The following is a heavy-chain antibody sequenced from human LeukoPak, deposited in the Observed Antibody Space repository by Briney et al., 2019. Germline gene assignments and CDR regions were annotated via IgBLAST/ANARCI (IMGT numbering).Heavy chain of an antibody. Sequence: GGSLRLSCAASGFTFDDYAMHWVRQAPGKGLEWVSGISWNSGSIGYADSVKGRFTISRDNANNSLYLQMNDLRVEDTAVYYCARLHYDVLTGPFDYWGQGTLVTVSS. J-gene: IGHJ4*02. CDR3: ARLHYDVLTGPFDY. D-gene: IGHD3-9*01. CDR2: ISWNSGSI. CDR1: GFTFDDYA. V-gene: IGHV3-9*01.